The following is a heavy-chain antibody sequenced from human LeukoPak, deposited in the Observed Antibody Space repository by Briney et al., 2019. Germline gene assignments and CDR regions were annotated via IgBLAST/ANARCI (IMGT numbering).Heavy chain of an antibody. Sequence: PGGSLRLSCAVSGLTLSNVWMNWVRQAPGKGLEWVSAVSSSGGGTYYADSVRGRFTISRDNSRNTLYLQMNSLRAEDTAVYYCAKGSYVAIPFDSWGQGTLVTVSS. CDR3: AKGSYVAIPFDS. D-gene: IGHD5-12*01. J-gene: IGHJ4*02. CDR2: VSSSGGGT. CDR1: GLTLSNVW. V-gene: IGHV3-23*01.